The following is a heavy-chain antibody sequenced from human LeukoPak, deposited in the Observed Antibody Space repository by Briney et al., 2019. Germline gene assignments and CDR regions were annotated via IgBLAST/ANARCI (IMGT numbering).Heavy chain of an antibody. CDR1: GDSISSYY. Sequence: SETLSLTCTVSGDSISSYYWSWIRQPPGKGLEWIGYIYYSGSTNYNPSLKSRVTISVDTSKNQFSLKLSSVTAADTAVYYCARAKIVVVPAASYYYYYYMDVWGKGTTVTVSS. V-gene: IGHV4-59*01. CDR2: IYYSGST. CDR3: ARAKIVVVPAASYYYYYYMDV. J-gene: IGHJ6*03. D-gene: IGHD2-2*01.